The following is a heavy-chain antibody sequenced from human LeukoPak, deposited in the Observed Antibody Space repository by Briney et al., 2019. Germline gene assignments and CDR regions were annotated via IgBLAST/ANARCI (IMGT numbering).Heavy chain of an antibody. D-gene: IGHD3-22*01. Sequence: SVKVSCKASGGTFSSYAISWVRQAPGQGLEWMGGIIPIFGTANYAQKFQGRVTITTDESTSTAYMELSSLRSEDTAVYYCARGQTYYYDSSGYSFYYCYYMDVWGKGTTVTVSS. CDR2: IIPIFGTA. J-gene: IGHJ6*03. CDR3: ARGQTYYYDSSGYSFYYCYYMDV. V-gene: IGHV1-69*05. CDR1: GGTFSSYA.